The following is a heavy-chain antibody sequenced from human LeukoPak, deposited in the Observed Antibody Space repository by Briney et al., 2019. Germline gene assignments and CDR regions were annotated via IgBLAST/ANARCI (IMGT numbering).Heavy chain of an antibody. CDR2: IHMGGNT. J-gene: IGHJ4*02. V-gene: IGHV3-66*01. Sequence: PGGSLRLSCAASGFTVNANYMSWVRQAPGKGLEWGSGIHMGGNTYYADSVKGRFTISRDNSKNTLYLQMNSLRAEDTAVYYCARDLTTVPEGPRGYWGQGTLVTVSS. CDR1: GFTVNANY. D-gene: IGHD4-17*01. CDR3: ARDLTTVPEGPRGY.